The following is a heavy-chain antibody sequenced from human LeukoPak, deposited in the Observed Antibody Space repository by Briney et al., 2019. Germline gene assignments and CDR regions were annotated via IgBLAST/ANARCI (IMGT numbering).Heavy chain of an antibody. CDR3: ARQISFGKWFDP. D-gene: IGHD3-16*01. J-gene: IGHJ5*02. Sequence: ASVKVSCKASGYTFTGYYMHWVRQAPGQGLEWMGWINPNSGGTNYAQKFQGRVTMTRDTSISTAYLQWSSLKASDTAIYYCARQISFGKWFDPWGRGTLVIVSS. CDR1: GYTFTGYY. CDR2: INPNSGGT. V-gene: IGHV1-2*02.